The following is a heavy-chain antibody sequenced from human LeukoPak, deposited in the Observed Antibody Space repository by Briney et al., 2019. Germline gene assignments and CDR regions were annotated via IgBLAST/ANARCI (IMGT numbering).Heavy chain of an antibody. Sequence: ASVKVSCKASGYTFTSYDINWVRQATGQGLEWMGWMNPNSGNTGYAQKFQGRVTMTRNTSISTAYMELSSLGSEDTAVYYCARVERITIFGVVSYFFDYWGQGTLVTVSS. CDR3: ARVERITIFGVVSYFFDY. CDR1: GYTFTSYD. CDR2: MNPNSGNT. V-gene: IGHV1-8*01. J-gene: IGHJ4*02. D-gene: IGHD3-3*01.